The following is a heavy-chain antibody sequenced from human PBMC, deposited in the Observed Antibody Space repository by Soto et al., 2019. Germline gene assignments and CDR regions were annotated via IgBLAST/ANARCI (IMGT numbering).Heavy chain of an antibody. CDR2: IYYSGST. D-gene: IGHD5-18*01. CDR1: GGSISSYY. J-gene: IGHJ6*02. CDR3: AMSRGYSYGQVYYYYGMDV. Sequence: ETLSLTCTVSGGSISSYYWSWIRQPPGKGLEWIGYIYYSGSTNYNPSLKSRVTISVDTSKNQFSLKLSSVTAADTAVYYRAMSRGYSYGQVYYYYGMDVWGQGTTVTVSS. V-gene: IGHV4-59*08.